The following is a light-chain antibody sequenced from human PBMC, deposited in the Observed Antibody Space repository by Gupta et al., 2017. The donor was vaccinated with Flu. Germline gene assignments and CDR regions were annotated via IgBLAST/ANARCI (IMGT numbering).Light chain of an antibody. CDR3: GEWNNDSWV. CDR2: QDT. Sequence: YELTQPPSVSVSPGQTASITCPGDKLGSKYTCRYQPRPGQAPILDSYQDTKRPTGNPDRVSGSDSANTVTMNIGETQAMEEYYYYCGEWNNDSWVFGSGTKLTVL. V-gene: IGLV3-1*01. J-gene: IGLJ3*02. CDR1: KLGSKY.